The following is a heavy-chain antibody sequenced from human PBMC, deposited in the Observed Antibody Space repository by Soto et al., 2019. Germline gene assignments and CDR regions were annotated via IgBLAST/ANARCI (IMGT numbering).Heavy chain of an antibody. Sequence: ASVKVSCKASGYTFTSYAMHWVRQAPGQRLEWMGWINAGNGNTKYSQKFQGRVTITRDTSASTAYMELSSLRSEDTAVYYCARDTVLMSSNYNYYMDFGGKGPRVT. J-gene: IGHJ6*03. D-gene: IGHD2-8*01. CDR1: GYTFTSYA. CDR3: ARDTVLMSSNYNYYMDF. CDR2: INAGNGNT. V-gene: IGHV1-3*01.